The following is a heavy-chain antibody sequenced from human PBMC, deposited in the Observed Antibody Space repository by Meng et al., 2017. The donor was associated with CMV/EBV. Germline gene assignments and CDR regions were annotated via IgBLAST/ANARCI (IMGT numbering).Heavy chain of an antibody. CDR2: INHSGST. J-gene: IGHJ4*02. Sequence: SQILSLTCAVYGGSFSGYYWSWIRQPPGKGLEWIGEINHSGSTNYNPSLKSRVTISVDTSKNQFSLKLSSVTAADTAVYYCARVMGHYYGSGSYPDWGQGTLVTVSS. V-gene: IGHV4-34*01. CDR3: ARVMGHYYGSGSYPD. CDR1: GGSFSGYY. D-gene: IGHD3-10*01.